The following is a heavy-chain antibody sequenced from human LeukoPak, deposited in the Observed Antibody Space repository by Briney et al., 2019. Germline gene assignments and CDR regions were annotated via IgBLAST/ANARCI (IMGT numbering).Heavy chain of an antibody. CDR1: GYTFTGYY. D-gene: IGHD4-17*01. J-gene: IGHJ4*02. V-gene: IGHV1-2*02. CDR3: AREAYDYGDDSREPNFDY. Sequence: GASVKVSCKASGYTFTGYYMHWVRQAPGQGLEWMGWINPNSGGTNYAQKFQGSVTMTRDTSISTAYMELSRLRSDDTAVYYCAREAYDYGDDSREPNFDYWGQGTLVTVSS. CDR2: INPNSGGT.